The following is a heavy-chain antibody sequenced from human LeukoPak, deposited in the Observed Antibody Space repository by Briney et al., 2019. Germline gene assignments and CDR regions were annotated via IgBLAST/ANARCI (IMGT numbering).Heavy chain of an antibody. CDR3: ARHCCSGPAKRVFDI. CDR1: GGSFSDYY. CDR2: IFYSGNT. Sequence: SETLSLTCAVYGGSFSDYYWSWIRQPPGKGLKWIGYIFYSGNTYYNPSLKSRVPISVDTSNNQFSLRLGSVTAADTAVYHCARHCCSGPAKRVFDIWGQGTMVTVSS. J-gene: IGHJ3*02. D-gene: IGHD2-15*01. V-gene: IGHV4-34*12.